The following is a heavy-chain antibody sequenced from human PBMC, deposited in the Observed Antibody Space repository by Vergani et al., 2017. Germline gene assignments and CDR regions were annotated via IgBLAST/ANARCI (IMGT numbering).Heavy chain of an antibody. CDR1: GFTFIDYW. V-gene: IGHV3-7*03. CDR2: IRPDGREK. D-gene: IGHD5-24*01. J-gene: IGHJ4*02. Sequence: EVQLVESGGGLVQPGGSLRLSCAASGFTFIDYWMGWVRQVPGKGLEWVANIRPDGREKYYVDSVKGRFTISRDNSKSSLYLHLNSLRVDDTGIYYCGRGSDNYNWGQGTLVTVSS. CDR3: GRGSDNYN.